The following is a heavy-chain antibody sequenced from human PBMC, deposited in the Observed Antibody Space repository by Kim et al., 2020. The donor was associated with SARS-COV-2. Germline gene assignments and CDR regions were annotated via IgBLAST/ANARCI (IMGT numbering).Heavy chain of an antibody. J-gene: IGHJ6*02. CDR2: ISAYNGNT. CDR3: ARWAVLLWCGELSPGLSYYYGMDV. V-gene: IGHV1-18*01. D-gene: IGHD3-10*01. CDR1: GYTFTSYG. Sequence: ASVKVSCKASGYTFTSYGISWVRQAPAQGLEWMGWISAYNGNTNYAQKLQGRVTMTTDTSTSTAYMELRSLRSDDTAVYYCARWAVLLWCGELSPGLSYYYGMDVWGQGTTVTVSS.